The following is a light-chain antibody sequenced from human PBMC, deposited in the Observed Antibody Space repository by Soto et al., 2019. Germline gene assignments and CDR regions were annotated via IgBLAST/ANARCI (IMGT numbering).Light chain of an antibody. V-gene: IGKV3-15*01. CDR1: QSVSSN. J-gene: IGKJ5*01. CDR2: GAS. CDR3: QQYYNWPRT. Sequence: EIVMTQSPAILSVSPGERATLSCRASQSVSSNLAWYQQKPGQAPRLLTYGASTRATGIPARFSGSGSGTEFTLTISSLQSEDFAVYYCQQYYNWPRTFGQGTRLEI.